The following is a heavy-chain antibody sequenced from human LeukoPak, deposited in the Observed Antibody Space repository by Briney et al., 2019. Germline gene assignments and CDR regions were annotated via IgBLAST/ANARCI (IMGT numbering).Heavy chain of an antibody. CDR2: IYYSGST. V-gene: IGHV4-39*07. CDR3: ARGKEDTAMVRYYYYMDV. D-gene: IGHD5-18*01. Sequence: SETLSLTCTVSGGSISSSSYYWGWIRQPPGKGLEWIGSIYYSGSTYYNPSLKSRVTISVDTSKNQFSLKPSSVTAADTAVYYCARGKEDTAMVRYYYYMDVWGKGTTVTVSS. CDR1: GGSISSSSYY. J-gene: IGHJ6*03.